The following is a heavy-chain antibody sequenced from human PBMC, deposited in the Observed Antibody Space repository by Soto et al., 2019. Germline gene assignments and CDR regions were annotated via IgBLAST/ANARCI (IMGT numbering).Heavy chain of an antibody. Sequence: QVQLQQWGAGLLKPSESLSLTCGMSGVSLSGFFCGWVRQPPGKGLEWIGEMDYAGRFNYNPSLKGRVIMSPDTSRNHFSLTLTSVTAADTGVYFCVRTDLATLGTKNFYGLDVWGRGHTVTVSS. D-gene: IGHD3-10*01. J-gene: IGHJ6*02. CDR2: MDYAGRF. V-gene: IGHV4-34*03. CDR1: GVSLSGFF. CDR3: VRTDLATLGTKNFYGLDV.